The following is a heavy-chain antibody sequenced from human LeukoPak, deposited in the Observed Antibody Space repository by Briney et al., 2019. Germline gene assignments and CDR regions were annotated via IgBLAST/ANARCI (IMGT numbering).Heavy chain of an antibody. V-gene: IGHV4-4*02. CDR1: GGSISSSNW. D-gene: IGHD6-13*01. CDR2: IYHSGST. J-gene: IGHJ4*02. Sequence: SGTLSLTCAVSGGSISSSNWWSWVRQPPGKGLEWIGEIYHSGSTNYNPSLKSRVTISVDKSKNQFSLKLSSVTAADTAVYYCARDLGAAAAGIDYWGQGTLVTVSS. CDR3: ARDLGAAAAGIDY.